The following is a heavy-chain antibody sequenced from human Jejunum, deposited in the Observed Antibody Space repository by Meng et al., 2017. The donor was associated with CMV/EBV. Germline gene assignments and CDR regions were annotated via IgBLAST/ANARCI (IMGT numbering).Heavy chain of an antibody. J-gene: IGHJ6*02. D-gene: IGHD3-3*01. CDR1: YW. CDR2: INQDGSAN. Sequence: YWLAWVRQAPGTGLEWVANINQDGSANYYVESVRGRSTISRDNAKNSLYLQMSSLRAEDTAVYFCARGGITVFGVVIIDYYGMDVWGQGTTVTVSS. V-gene: IGHV3-7*01. CDR3: ARGGITVFGVVIIDYYGMDV.